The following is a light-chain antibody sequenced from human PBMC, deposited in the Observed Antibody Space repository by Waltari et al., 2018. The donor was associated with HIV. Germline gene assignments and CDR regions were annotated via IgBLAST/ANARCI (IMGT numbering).Light chain of an antibody. CDR1: RILLINNQYNY. Sequence: DTVMTQSPLSLSVTPGVPASIYCRSSRILLINNQYNYLDWYLQKPGQSPQLLIYLRSSRAPGVPGRSSGSGSGTNFTLKISRVEAEDVGIDYCMQALHTPPTFGQGTKLEIK. V-gene: IGKV2-28*01. J-gene: IGKJ1*01. CDR2: LRS. CDR3: MQALHTPPT.